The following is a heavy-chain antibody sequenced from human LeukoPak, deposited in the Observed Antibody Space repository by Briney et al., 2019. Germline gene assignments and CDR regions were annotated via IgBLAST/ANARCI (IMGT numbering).Heavy chain of an antibody. Sequence: SETLSLTCTVSGGSISSSSYYWGWIRQPPGKGLEWIGSIYYSGSTYYNPSLKSRVTISVDTSKNRFSLKLSSVTAADTAVYYCARHEYSGSYYEPAAWGFDIWGQGTMVTVSS. V-gene: IGHV4-39*01. D-gene: IGHD1-26*01. CDR1: GGSISSSSYY. CDR3: ARHEYSGSYYEPAAWGFDI. J-gene: IGHJ3*02. CDR2: IYYSGST.